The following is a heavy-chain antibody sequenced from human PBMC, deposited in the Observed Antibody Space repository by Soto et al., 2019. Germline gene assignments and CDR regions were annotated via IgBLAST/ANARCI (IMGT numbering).Heavy chain of an antibody. Sequence: PGGSLRLSCAASGFTFSSYSMNWVRQAPGKGLEWVSSISSSSSYIYYADSVKGRFTISRDNAKNSLYLQMNSLRAEDTAVYYCARDSHGYSYGGTTGYWGQGTLVTVSS. CDR3: ARDSHGYSYGGTTGY. CDR2: ISSSSSYI. D-gene: IGHD5-18*01. V-gene: IGHV3-21*01. CDR1: GFTFSSYS. J-gene: IGHJ4*02.